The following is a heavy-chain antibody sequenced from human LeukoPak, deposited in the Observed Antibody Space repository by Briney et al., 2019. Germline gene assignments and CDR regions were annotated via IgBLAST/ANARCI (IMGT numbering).Heavy chain of an antibody. CDR1: GYTFTSYA. Sequence: ASVKVSCKASGYTFTSYAMHWVRQAPGQRLEWMGWINAGNGNTKYSQKFQGRVTITRDTSASTAYMELSSLRSEDTAEYYCARGASMVRGVIPSEGYYGMDVWGKGTTVTVSS. V-gene: IGHV1-3*01. CDR3: ARGASMVRGVIPSEGYYGMDV. J-gene: IGHJ6*04. D-gene: IGHD3-10*01. CDR2: INAGNGNT.